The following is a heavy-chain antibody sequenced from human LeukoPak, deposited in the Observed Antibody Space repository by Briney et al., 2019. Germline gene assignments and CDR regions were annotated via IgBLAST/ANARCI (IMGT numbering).Heavy chain of an antibody. CDR1: GYTFTSYA. V-gene: IGHV1-3*01. J-gene: IGHJ4*02. CDR2: INAGNGNT. Sequence: ASVKVSCKASGYTFTSYAMHWVRQAPGQRLEWMGWINAGNGNTKYSQKLQVRVTITRDTSASTAYMELSSLRSEDTAVYSCARLAVAGEFDYWGQGTLVTVSS. D-gene: IGHD6-19*01. CDR3: ARLAVAGEFDY.